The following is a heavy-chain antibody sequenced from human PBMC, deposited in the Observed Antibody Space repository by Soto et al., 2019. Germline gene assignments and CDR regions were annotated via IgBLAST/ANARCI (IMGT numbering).Heavy chain of an antibody. CDR1: GFTFSSYG. CDR3: ARGIAVAGTKGDYFDY. V-gene: IGHV3-33*01. D-gene: IGHD6-19*01. J-gene: IGHJ4*02. Sequence: QVQLVESGGGVVQPGRSLRLSCAASGFTFSSYGMHWVRQAPGKGLEWAAVIWYDGSNKYYADSVKGRFTISRDNSKNTLYLQMNSLRAEDTAVYYCARGIAVAGTKGDYFDYWGLGTLVTVSS. CDR2: IWYDGSNK.